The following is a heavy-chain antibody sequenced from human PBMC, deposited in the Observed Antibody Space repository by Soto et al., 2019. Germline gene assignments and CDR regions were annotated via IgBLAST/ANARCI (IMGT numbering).Heavy chain of an antibody. CDR3: AKDQSIVVTSLFDY. J-gene: IGHJ4*02. D-gene: IGHD2-21*01. V-gene: IGHV3-23*01. Sequence: EVQLLESGGGLVQPGGSLRLSCAASGFTFSSYAMSWVRQAPGKGLEWVSGISGSGGNTYYADSVKGRFTISRHNSKKTLYLQMNSMGAEDTAIYYCAKDQSIVVTSLFDYWGQGTLVTVSS. CDR1: GFTFSSYA. CDR2: ISGSGGNT.